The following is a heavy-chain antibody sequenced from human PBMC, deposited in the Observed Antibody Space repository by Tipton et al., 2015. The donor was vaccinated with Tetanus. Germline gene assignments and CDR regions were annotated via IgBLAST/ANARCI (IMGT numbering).Heavy chain of an antibody. D-gene: IGHD3-10*01. V-gene: IGHV3-53*01. CDR2: IYSGGST. CDR1: GFTVSSNY. Sequence: SLRLSCAASGFTVSSNYMSWVRQAPGKGLEWVSVIYSGGSTYYADSVKGRFTISRDNSKNTLYLQMNRLRAEDTAVYYCARDRRYYYGSGSSAGPSYYYGMDVWGQGTTVTVSS. CDR3: ARDRRYYYGSGSSAGPSYYYGMDV. J-gene: IGHJ6*02.